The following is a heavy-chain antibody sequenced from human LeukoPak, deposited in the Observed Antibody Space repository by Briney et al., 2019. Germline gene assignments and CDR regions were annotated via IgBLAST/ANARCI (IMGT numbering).Heavy chain of an antibody. J-gene: IGHJ6*03. Sequence: PGGSLRLSCAASGLTLSGNYINSVRQAPGKGLEWVSVIYSGARTYYTDSIKGRVTISRNNSLNTVFLQMNSLRVEDTAVYYCARDRSGYYYMDVWGKGTTVTVAS. CDR3: ARDRSGYYYMDV. CDR2: IYSGART. CDR1: GLTLSGNY. V-gene: IGHV3-53*01. D-gene: IGHD2-15*01.